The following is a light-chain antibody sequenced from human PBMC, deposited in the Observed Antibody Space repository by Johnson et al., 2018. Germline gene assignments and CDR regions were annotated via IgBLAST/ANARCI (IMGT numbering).Light chain of an antibody. CDR1: SSNIGNNY. V-gene: IGLV1-51*02. CDR3: GTWDSSLSAGNV. CDR2: ENN. J-gene: IGLJ1*01. Sequence: QSVLTQPPSVSAAPGQKVTISCSGSSSNIGNNYVSWYQQLPGTAPKLLIYENNKRPSGIPDRFSGSKSGTSAPLVITGLQTGDEADYYCGTWDSSLSAGNVFGTVTNVTVL.